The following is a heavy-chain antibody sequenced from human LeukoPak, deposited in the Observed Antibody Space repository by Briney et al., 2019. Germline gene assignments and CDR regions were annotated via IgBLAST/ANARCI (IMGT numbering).Heavy chain of an antibody. V-gene: IGHV1-18*01. D-gene: IGHD1-26*01. CDR1: GYTFTSYG. CDR2: ISAYNGNT. J-gene: IGHJ4*02. Sequence: ASVKVSCKASGYTFTSYGISWVRQAPGQGLEWMGWISAYNGNTNYAQKLQGRVTMTTDTSTSTAYMELRSLRSDDTAVYYCARDRGQSGSTRRGLEDYWGQGTLVTVSS. CDR3: ARDRGQSGSTRRGLEDY.